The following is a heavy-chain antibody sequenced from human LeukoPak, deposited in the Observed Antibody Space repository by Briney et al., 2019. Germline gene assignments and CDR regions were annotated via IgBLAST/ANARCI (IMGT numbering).Heavy chain of an antibody. V-gene: IGHV4-34*01. Sequence: KASETLSLTCAVYGGSFSGYYWSWIRQPPGKGLEWIGEINPSGGTNYNPSLKSRITISVDTSKNQFSLKLSSVTAADTAVYYCARDRGAVRGPVPGYWGQGTLVTVSS. CDR1: GGSFSGYY. CDR2: INPSGGT. D-gene: IGHD3-10*01. CDR3: ARDRGAVRGPVPGY. J-gene: IGHJ4*02.